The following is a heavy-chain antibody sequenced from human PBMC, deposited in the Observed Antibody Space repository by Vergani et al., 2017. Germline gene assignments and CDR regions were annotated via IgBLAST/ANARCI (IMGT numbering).Heavy chain of an antibody. CDR2: ISWNSGSI. D-gene: IGHD3-3*01. V-gene: IGHV3-9*01. Sequence: EVQLVESGGGLVQPGRSLRLSCAASGFTFDDYAMHWVRQAPGKGLGCVSGISWNSGSIGYADSVKGRFTISRDNAKNSLYLQMNSLRAEDTALYYCAKDHYDFWSGYPNLSPFDLWGRGTLVTVSS. CDR1: GFTFDDYA. CDR3: AKDHYDFWSGYPNLSPFDL. J-gene: IGHJ2*01.